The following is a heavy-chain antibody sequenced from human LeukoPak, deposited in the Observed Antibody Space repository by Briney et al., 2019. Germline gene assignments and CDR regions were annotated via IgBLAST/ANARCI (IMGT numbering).Heavy chain of an antibody. J-gene: IGHJ5*02. V-gene: IGHV1-3*01. CDR2: INADNGDA. CDR1: GYTFTTYP. CDR3: GKSAPSGFDP. Sequence: ASVKVSCKASGYTFTTYPLHWLRQAPGRSLEWMGRINADNGDAKYSQNFHDRITITRDTSASTVYMELTSLRSEDTAVYYCGKSAPSGFDPWGQGTLVTVSS.